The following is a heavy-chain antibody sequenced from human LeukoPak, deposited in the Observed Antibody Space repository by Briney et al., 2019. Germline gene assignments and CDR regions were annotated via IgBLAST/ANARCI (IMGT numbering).Heavy chain of an antibody. Sequence: SETLSLTCTVSGGSISSSSYYWGWIRQPPGKGLEWIGSIYYSGSTYYNPSLRSRVTISVDTSKNQFSLKLSSVTAADTAVYYCAREISSGWYIPDYWGQGTLVTVSS. CDR1: GGSISSSSYY. V-gene: IGHV4-39*07. J-gene: IGHJ4*02. CDR2: IYYSGST. D-gene: IGHD6-19*01. CDR3: AREISSGWYIPDY.